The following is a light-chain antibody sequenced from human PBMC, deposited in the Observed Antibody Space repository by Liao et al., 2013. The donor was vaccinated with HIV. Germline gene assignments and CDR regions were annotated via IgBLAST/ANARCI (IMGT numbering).Light chain of an antibody. CDR2: QDS. CDR3: QAWDSSTGV. Sequence: SYELTQPPSVSVSPGQTARITCSGDKLGDKYACWYQQKPGQSPVLVIYQDSKRPSGIPERFSGSNSGNTATLIIGGAQDVDEADYYCQAWDSSTGVFGGGTKLTVL. V-gene: IGLV3-1*01. CDR1: KLGDKY. J-gene: IGLJ3*02.